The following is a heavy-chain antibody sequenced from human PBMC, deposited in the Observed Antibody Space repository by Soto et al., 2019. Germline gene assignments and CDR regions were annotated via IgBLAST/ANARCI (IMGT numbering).Heavy chain of an antibody. CDR1: GFTFSRHW. D-gene: IGHD6-25*01. V-gene: IGHV3-74*03. CDR3: AREVIAATGTIRWFDP. Sequence: GGSLRLSCAASGFTFSRHWMHWVRQTPGKGPVWVSRINDDGSSTKYADSVKGRFTIARDNAKNTVFLQMSSLGAEDTAVYYCAREVIAATGTIRWFDPWGQGTLVTVSS. J-gene: IGHJ5*02. CDR2: INDDGSST.